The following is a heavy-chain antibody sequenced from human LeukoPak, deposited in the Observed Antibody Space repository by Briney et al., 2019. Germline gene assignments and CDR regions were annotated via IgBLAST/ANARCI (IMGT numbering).Heavy chain of an antibody. CDR1: GFTFSSYA. D-gene: IGHD3-9*01. V-gene: IGHV3-23*01. Sequence: GGSLRLSCAASGFTFSSYAMSWVRQAPGKGLEWVSAISGSGGSTYYADSVKGRFTISRDNSKNTLYLQMGSLRAEDMAVYYCARAGYDILTGYYGEGYYYYMDVWGKGTTVTISS. CDR2: ISGSGGST. J-gene: IGHJ6*03. CDR3: ARAGYDILTGYYGEGYYYYMDV.